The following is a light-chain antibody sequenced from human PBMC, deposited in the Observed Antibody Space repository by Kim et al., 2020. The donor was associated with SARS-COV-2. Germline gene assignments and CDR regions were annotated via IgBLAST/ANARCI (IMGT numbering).Light chain of an antibody. V-gene: IGLV3-21*04. Sequence: APRKTARIDCGGNNIRSKSVHWYQQKPGQAPVLVIYYDSDRPSGIPERFSGSNSGNGANLTISRVEAGDEAVYYCQVWDSSSDHRVFGGGTQLTVL. CDR3: QVWDSSSDHRV. CDR2: YDS. J-gene: IGLJ3*02. CDR1: NIRSKS.